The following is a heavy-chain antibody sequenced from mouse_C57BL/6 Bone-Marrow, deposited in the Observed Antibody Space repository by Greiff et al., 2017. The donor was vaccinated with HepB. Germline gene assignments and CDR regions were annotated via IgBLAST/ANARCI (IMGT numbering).Heavy chain of an antibody. CDR3: AGIYYYGSSFPYAMDY. Sequence: QVQLQQSGAELMKPGASVKLSCKATGYTFTGYWIEWVKQRPGHGLEWIGEISPGSGSTNYNEKFKGKATFTADTSSNTAYMQLSSLTTEDSAIYYCAGIYYYGSSFPYAMDYWGQGTSVTVSS. D-gene: IGHD1-1*01. J-gene: IGHJ4*01. V-gene: IGHV1-9*01. CDR1: GYTFTGYW. CDR2: ISPGSGST.